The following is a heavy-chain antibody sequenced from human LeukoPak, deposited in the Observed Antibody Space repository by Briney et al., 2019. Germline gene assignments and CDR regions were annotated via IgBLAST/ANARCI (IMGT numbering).Heavy chain of an antibody. CDR1: GGSISSHY. CDR3: ARGDKPGQGFDY. J-gene: IGHJ4*02. Sequence: PSETLSLTCTVSGGSISSHYWSWIRQPAGKGLEWIGRIYTSGSTNYNPSLKSRLTMSVDTSKNQFSLNLTSVTAADTAVYYCARGDKPGQGFDYWGQGTLVTVSS. D-gene: IGHD2-15*01. V-gene: IGHV4-4*07. CDR2: IYTSGST.